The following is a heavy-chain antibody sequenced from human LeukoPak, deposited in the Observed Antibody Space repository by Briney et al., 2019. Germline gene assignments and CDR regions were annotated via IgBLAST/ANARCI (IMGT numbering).Heavy chain of an antibody. V-gene: IGHV4-39*01. D-gene: IGHD5-12*01. CDR2: IYYSGST. CDR3: AKCGYDYGGWFDP. Sequence: SETVSLTCTASGGSISSYWGWIRQPPGEGLEWIGSIYYSGSTYYNPSLKSRVTISVDTSKNQFSLKLKSVTAADTAVYYCAKCGYDYGGWFDPWGQGTLVTVSS. J-gene: IGHJ5*02. CDR1: GGSISSY.